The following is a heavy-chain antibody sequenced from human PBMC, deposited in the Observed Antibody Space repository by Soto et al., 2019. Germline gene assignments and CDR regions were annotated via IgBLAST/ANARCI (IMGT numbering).Heavy chain of an antibody. CDR3: ARDHQYQLLSPYVLPNYGMDV. Sequence: PGGSLRLSCAASGFTFSSYSMNWVRQAPGKGLEWVSYISSSSSTIYYADSVKGRFTISRDNAKNSLYLQMDSLRDEDTAVYYCARDHQYQLLSPYVLPNYGMDVWGQGTTVTVSS. V-gene: IGHV3-48*02. CDR1: GFTFSSYS. CDR2: ISSSSSTI. D-gene: IGHD2-2*01. J-gene: IGHJ6*02.